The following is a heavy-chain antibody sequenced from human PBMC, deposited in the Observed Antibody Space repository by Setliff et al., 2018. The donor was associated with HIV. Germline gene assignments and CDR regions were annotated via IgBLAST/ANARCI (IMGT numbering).Heavy chain of an antibody. D-gene: IGHD2-2*01. CDR3: ARARGLYCSSTSCPGRGWFDP. CDR1: GASIRSHY. CDR2: IYYSGST. Sequence: SETLSLTCTVSGASIRSHYWSWIRQPPGKRLEWIGSIYYSGSTYYNPSLKSPVTISVETSNNQFYLKLSSVPAADTAVYYCARARGLYCSSTSCPGRGWFDPWGQGTLVTVSS. V-gene: IGHV4-59*05. J-gene: IGHJ5*02.